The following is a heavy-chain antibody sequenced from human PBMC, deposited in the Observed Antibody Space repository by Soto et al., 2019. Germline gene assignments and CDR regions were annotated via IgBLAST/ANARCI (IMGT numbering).Heavy chain of an antibody. D-gene: IGHD3-3*01. CDR2: IIPLFTTA. J-gene: IGHJ5*02. V-gene: IGHV1-69*06. Sequence: ASVKVSCKASGGTFSSYAISWVRQAPGQGLEWMGGIIPLFTTANYAQKFQGRVTITADKSTSTAYMELSSLRSEDTAVYYCARTDFWSGFSNWFDPWGQGTLVTVSS. CDR3: ARTDFWSGFSNWFDP. CDR1: GGTFSSYA.